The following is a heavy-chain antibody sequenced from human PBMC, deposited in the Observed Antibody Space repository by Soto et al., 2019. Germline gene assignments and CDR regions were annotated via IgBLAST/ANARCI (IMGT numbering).Heavy chain of an antibody. V-gene: IGHV4-34*01. CDR3: ARGQGDYDFWSGSYGNYYYGMDV. J-gene: IGHJ6*02. Sequence: SSETLSLTCAVYGGSFSGYYWSWIRQPPGKGLEGIGEINHSGSTNYNPSPKSRVTISVDTSKNQFSLKLSPVTAADTAVYYCARGQGDYDFWSGSYGNYYYGMDVWGQGTTVTVSS. CDR2: INHSGST. CDR1: GGSFSGYY. D-gene: IGHD3-3*01.